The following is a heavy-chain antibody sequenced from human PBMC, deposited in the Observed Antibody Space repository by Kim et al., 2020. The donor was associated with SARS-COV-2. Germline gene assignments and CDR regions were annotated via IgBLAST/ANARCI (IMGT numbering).Heavy chain of an antibody. CDR3: ARLMTTVVTPDY. Sequence: TYYNPSLKSRVTISVDTSMTQFSLKLRAVTAADTAVYYCARLMTTVVTPDYWGQGTLVTVSS. CDR2: T. J-gene: IGHJ4*02. D-gene: IGHD4-17*01. V-gene: IGHV4-39*01.